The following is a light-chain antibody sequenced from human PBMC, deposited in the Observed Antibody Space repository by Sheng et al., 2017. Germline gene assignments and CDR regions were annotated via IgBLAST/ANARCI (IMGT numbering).Light chain of an antibody. J-gene: IGLJ1*01. Sequence: SYELTQPPSVSVSPGQTASITCSGDKLGNKYVFWYQQKAGQSPVLVMYEDKKRPSGIPERFSGSNSGNTATLTISGTQAMDEADYYCQAWDSSTLYVFGTGTKVTVL. CDR3: QAWDSSTLYV. CDR2: EDK. V-gene: IGLV3-1*01. CDR1: KLGNKY.